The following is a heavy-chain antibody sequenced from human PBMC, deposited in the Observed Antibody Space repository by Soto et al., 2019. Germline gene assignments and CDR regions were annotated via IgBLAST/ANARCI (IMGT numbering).Heavy chain of an antibody. CDR2: VRGNDDNA. J-gene: IGHJ5*02. CDR3: AKDWTHFDL. Sequence: EVQLLESGGNLVQPGGSLRLSCAASGFIFSDYAMSWVRQAPGKGLEWVSLVRGNDDNAYYADSVKGRFTISRDNSRNTLYLQMNSLRAEDTAVYFCAKDWTHFDLWGQGTRVNVSS. V-gene: IGHV3-23*01. D-gene: IGHD3-3*01. CDR1: GFIFSDYA.